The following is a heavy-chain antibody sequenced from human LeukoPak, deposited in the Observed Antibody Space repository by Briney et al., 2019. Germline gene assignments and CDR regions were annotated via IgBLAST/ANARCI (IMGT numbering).Heavy chain of an antibody. J-gene: IGHJ4*02. D-gene: IGHD3-22*01. Sequence: PGGSLRLSRAASGFTFSSYAMSWVRQAPGKGLEWVSAISGSGGSTYYADSVKGRFTISRDNSKNTLYLQMNSLRAEDTAVYYCAKQYYYDSSGYYGDYWGQGTLVTVSS. V-gene: IGHV3-23*01. CDR2: ISGSGGST. CDR1: GFTFSSYA. CDR3: AKQYYYDSSGYYGDY.